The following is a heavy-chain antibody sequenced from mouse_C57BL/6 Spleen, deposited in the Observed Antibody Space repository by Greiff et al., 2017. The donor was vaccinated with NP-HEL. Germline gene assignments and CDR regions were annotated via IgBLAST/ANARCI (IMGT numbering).Heavy chain of an antibody. V-gene: IGHV1-15*01. CDR2: IDPETGGT. J-gene: IGHJ2*01. CDR1: GYTFTDYE. Sequence: VQVVESGAELVRPGASVTLSCKASGYTFTDYEMHWVKQTPVHGLEWIGAIDPETGGTAYNQKFKGKAILTADKSSSTAYMELRSLTSEDSAVYYCTRSGPYYFDYWGQGTTLTVSS. CDR3: TRSGPYYFDY. D-gene: IGHD3-1*01.